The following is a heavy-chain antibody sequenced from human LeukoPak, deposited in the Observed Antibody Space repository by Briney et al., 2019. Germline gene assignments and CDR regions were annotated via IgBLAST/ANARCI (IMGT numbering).Heavy chain of an antibody. CDR1: AFTFSNYW. Sequence: GGSLRLSCAAPAFTFSNYWMHWVRQAPGKGLVWVSRINSDGDSTSYADSVKGRFTISRDNAKNTLYLQMNSLRVEDTAVYYCARYSSSWHAGDSWGQGTLVTVSS. J-gene: IGHJ4*02. CDR3: ARYSSSWHAGDS. CDR2: INSDGDST. V-gene: IGHV3-74*01. D-gene: IGHD6-13*01.